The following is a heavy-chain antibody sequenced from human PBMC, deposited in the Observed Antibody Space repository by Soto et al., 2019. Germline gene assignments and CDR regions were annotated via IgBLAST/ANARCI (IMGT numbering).Heavy chain of an antibody. CDR3: ARVHVIVVAGSTFDY. D-gene: IGHD6-19*01. Sequence: SETLSLTCTVSGYSISSSSYWAWIRQPPGKGPEWIASIYHGGTTFYNPSLKSRITISVDTSNNQFSLKLTSVTAADTAVYYCARVHVIVVAGSTFDYWGHGTLVTVSS. V-gene: IGHV4-38-2*02. J-gene: IGHJ4*01. CDR1: GYSISSSSY. CDR2: IYHGGTT.